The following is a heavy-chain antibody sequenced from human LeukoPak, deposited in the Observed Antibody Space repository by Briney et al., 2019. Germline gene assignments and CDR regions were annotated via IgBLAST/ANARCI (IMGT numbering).Heavy chain of an antibody. CDR3: ARARRGYVRLDY. CDR1: GASFSGYY. Sequence: SETLSLTCAVSGASFSGYYWTWIRQSPGKGLEWIGEINHSGSTNYNPSLMRRVTMSVDTSKNQFSLSLTAVTAADTAVYYCARARRGYVRLDYWGQGTLVTVS. CDR2: INHSGST. V-gene: IGHV4-34*01. J-gene: IGHJ4*02. D-gene: IGHD5-12*01.